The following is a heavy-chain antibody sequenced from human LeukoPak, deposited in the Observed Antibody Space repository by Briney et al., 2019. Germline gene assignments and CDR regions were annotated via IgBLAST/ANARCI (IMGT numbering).Heavy chain of an antibody. CDR2: IYYSGST. Sequence: PSETLSLTCTVSGGSISSSSYYWGWIRQPPGKGLEWIGSIYYSGSTYYNPSLKSRVTISVDTSKNQFSLKLTSVTAADTAVYYCARGFRYCSGGSCYQKGPFDYWGQGTLVTVSS. V-gene: IGHV4-39*07. D-gene: IGHD2-15*01. CDR3: ARGFRYCSGGSCYQKGPFDY. J-gene: IGHJ4*02. CDR1: GGSISSSSYY.